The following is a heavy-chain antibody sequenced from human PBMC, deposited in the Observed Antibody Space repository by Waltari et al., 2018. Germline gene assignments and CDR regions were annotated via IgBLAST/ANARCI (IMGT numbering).Heavy chain of an antibody. V-gene: IGHV3-9*01. Sequence: EVQLVASGGGLVQPGRSLRISCAASGFTFDDYAMHWVRQAPGKGLEWVSGISWNSGSIGYADSVKGRFTISRDNAKNSMYLQMNSLRAEDTALYYCAKGHIAVAGHFDYWGQGTLVTVSS. CDR3: AKGHIAVAGHFDY. J-gene: IGHJ4*02. CDR1: GFTFDDYA. CDR2: ISWNSGSI. D-gene: IGHD6-19*01.